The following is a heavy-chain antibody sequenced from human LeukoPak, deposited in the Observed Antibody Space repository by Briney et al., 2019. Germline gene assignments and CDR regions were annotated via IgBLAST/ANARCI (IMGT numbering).Heavy chain of an antibody. J-gene: IGHJ3*02. CDR1: GCSFSSGGYS. D-gene: IGHD1-26*01. V-gene: IGHV4-30-4*07. CDR2: I. Sequence: SETLSLTCAASGCSFSSGGYSWSCIRQPPGKGLEWIGYIYNPSLKSRVTISVDTSKNQFSLKLSSVTAADTAVYFCASAPLSGTYYNDAFDIWGQGTMVTVS. CDR3: ASAPLSGTYYNDAFDI.